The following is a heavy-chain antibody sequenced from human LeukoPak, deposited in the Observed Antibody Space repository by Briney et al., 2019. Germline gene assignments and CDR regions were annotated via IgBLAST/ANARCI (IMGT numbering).Heavy chain of an antibody. CDR3: ARGGRGYSGYDYEEESWVYYMDV. V-gene: IGHV3-48*03. D-gene: IGHD5-12*01. CDR2: ISSSGSTI. J-gene: IGHJ6*03. CDR1: GFTFSSYE. Sequence: GGSLRLSCAASGFTFSSYEMNWVRQAPGKGLEWVSYISSSGSTIYYADSVKGRFTISRDNAKNSLYLQMNSLRAEDTAVYYCARGGRGYSGYDYEEESWVYYMDVWGKGTTVIVSS.